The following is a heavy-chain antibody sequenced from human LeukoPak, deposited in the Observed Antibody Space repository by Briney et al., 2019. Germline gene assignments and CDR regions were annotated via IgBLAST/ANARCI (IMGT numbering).Heavy chain of an antibody. CDR1: DGSINSYY. J-gene: IGHJ4*02. V-gene: IGHV3-23*01. CDR2: ISASGGST. CDR3: AKDQRWESPHYLDS. Sequence: ETLSLTCSVSDGSINSYYWNWVRQVPGKGLEWVSGISASGGSTYYADSVRGRFTISRDNSKNTLYVQMNSLRDEDTAVYYCAKDQRWESPHYLDSWGQGTLVTVSS. D-gene: IGHD1-26*01.